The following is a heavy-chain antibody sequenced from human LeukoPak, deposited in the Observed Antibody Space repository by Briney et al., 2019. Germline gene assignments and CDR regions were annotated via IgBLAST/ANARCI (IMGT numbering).Heavy chain of an antibody. J-gene: IGHJ4*02. CDR3: ARGDARDYYGSGSFPFDY. Sequence: SQTLSLTCTVSGGSISSGSYYWSWIRQPAGKGLEWIGRTYTSGSTNYNPSLKSRVTISVDTSKNQFSLKLSSVTAADTAVYYCARGDARDYYGSGSFPFDYWGQGTLVTVSS. CDR2: TYTSGST. V-gene: IGHV4-61*02. CDR1: GGSISSGSYY. D-gene: IGHD3-10*01.